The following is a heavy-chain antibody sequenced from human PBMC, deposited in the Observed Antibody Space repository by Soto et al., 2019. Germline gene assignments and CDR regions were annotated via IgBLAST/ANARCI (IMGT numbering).Heavy chain of an antibody. D-gene: IGHD1-26*01. CDR3: ARYYSGSYSGLFSTYYFDY. J-gene: IGHJ4*02. CDR1: GGSISSGGYS. Sequence: PSETLSLTCTVSGGSISSGGYSWSWVRQPPGKGLEWIGYIYHSGSTYYNPSLKSRVTISVDRSKNQFSLKLSSVTAADTAVYYCARYYSGSYSGLFSTYYFDYWGQGTLVTVSS. CDR2: IYHSGST. V-gene: IGHV4-30-2*02.